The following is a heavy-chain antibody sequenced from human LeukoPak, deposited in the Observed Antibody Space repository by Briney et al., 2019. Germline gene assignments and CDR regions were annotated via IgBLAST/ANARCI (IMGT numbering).Heavy chain of an antibody. D-gene: IGHD3-10*01. J-gene: IGHJ5*02. CDR1: GGSIRDYY. CDR3: ARLRFGELSWFDP. CDR2: IYYSGST. Sequence: KPSETLSFTCTVSGGSIRDYYWNWIRQPPGKGLEWIGYIYYSGSTNYNPSLKSRVTISVDTSKNQFSLRLSSVTAADTAVYYCARLRFGELSWFDPWGQGTLVTVSS. V-gene: IGHV4-59*01.